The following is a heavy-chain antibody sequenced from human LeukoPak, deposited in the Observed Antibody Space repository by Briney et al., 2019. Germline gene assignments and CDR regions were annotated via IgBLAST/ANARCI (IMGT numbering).Heavy chain of an antibody. CDR2: IKQDGSEK. V-gene: IGHV3-7*01. Sequence: GGSLRLSCVASGFSFGNYATTWVRQAPGKGLEWVANIKQDGSEKYYVDSVKGRFTISRDNAKNSLYLQMNSLRAEDTAVYYCARGRGGGYWGQGTLVTVSS. CDR3: ARGRGGGY. CDR1: GFSFGNYA. D-gene: IGHD2-15*01. J-gene: IGHJ4*02.